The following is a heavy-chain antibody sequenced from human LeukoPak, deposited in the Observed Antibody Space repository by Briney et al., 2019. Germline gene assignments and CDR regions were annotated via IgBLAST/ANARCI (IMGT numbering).Heavy chain of an antibody. J-gene: IGHJ5*02. CDR1: GFTFSSYA. V-gene: IGHV3-30*04. D-gene: IGHD3-10*01. CDR3: ASGRFGVRGYWFDP. CDR2: ISYDGSNK. Sequence: QSGGPLRLSCAASGFTFSSYAMHWVRQAPGKGLEWVAVISYDGSNKYYADSVKGRFTISRDNSKNTLYLQMNSLRAEDTAVYYCASGRFGVRGYWFDPWGQGTLVTVPS.